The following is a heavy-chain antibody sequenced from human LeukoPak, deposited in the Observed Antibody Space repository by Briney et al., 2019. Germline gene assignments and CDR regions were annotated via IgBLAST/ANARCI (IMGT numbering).Heavy chain of an antibody. CDR3: AKVVCGGGSCYPDDYWDIYFDY. CDR2: ISGSGGST. V-gene: IGHV3-23*01. D-gene: IGHD2-15*01. J-gene: IGHJ4*02. Sequence: GGSLRLSCAASGFTFSSYAMSWVRQAPGKGLEWVSAISGSGGSTYYADSVKGRFTISRDNSKNTLYLQMNSLRAEDTAVYYCAKVVCGGGSCYPDDYWDIYFDYWGQGTLVTVSS. CDR1: GFTFSSYA.